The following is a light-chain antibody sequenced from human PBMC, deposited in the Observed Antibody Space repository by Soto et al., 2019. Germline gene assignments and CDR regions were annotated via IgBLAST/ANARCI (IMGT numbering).Light chain of an antibody. CDR1: QSISSY. J-gene: IGKJ4*01. CDR3: QQSYSTPT. CDR2: AAS. Sequence: EINITQSPSSLSVSVGHRVTITFTASQSISSYLNWYQQKPGKAPKLLIYAASSLQSGVPSRFSGSGSGTDFTVTISSLQPEDFATYYCQQSYSTPTFGGGTNVDIK. V-gene: IGKV1-39*01.